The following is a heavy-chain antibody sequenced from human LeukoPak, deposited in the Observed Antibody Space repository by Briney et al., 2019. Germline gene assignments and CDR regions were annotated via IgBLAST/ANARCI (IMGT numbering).Heavy chain of an antibody. CDR1: GYKFTSYW. Sequence: GESLKISCKGSGYKFTSYWIVWVRQMPGKGLEWMGIIFPDDSDTRYNPSFQGQVTISADKSTTTAYLQWRSLEASDTAMYFCARPQYCSSTSCYYFDSWGQGTLVTVSS. J-gene: IGHJ4*02. CDR3: ARPQYCSSTSCYYFDS. V-gene: IGHV5-51*01. CDR2: IFPDDSDT. D-gene: IGHD2-2*01.